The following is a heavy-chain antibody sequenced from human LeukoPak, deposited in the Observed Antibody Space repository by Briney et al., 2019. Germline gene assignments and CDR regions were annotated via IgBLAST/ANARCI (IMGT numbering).Heavy chain of an antibody. CDR3: ASSSKVADNDAFDI. D-gene: IGHD6-19*01. V-gene: IGHV3-53*01. Sequence: GGSLRLSCTVSGFTVSSNSMSWVRQAPGKGLEWVSFIYSDNTHYSDSVKGRFTISRDNSKNTLYLQMNSLRAEDTAVYYCASSSKVADNDAFDIWGQGTMVTVSS. CDR2: IYSDNT. CDR1: GFTVSSNS. J-gene: IGHJ3*02.